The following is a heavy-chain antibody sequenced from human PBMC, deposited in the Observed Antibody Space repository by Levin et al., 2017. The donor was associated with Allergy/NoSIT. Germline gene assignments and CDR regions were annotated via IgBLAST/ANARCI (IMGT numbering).Heavy chain of an antibody. CDR3: ARAAPRTVYYYDSSGSYSGYWFDP. V-gene: IGHV3-74*01. CDR2: INSDGSST. CDR1: GFTFSSYW. Sequence: GGSLRLSCAASGFTFSSYWMHWVRQAPGKGLVWVSRINSDGSSTSYADSVKGRFTISRDNAKNTLYLQMNSLRAEDTAVYYCARAAPRTVYYYDSSGSYSGYWFDPWGQGTLVTVSS. J-gene: IGHJ5*02. D-gene: IGHD3-22*01.